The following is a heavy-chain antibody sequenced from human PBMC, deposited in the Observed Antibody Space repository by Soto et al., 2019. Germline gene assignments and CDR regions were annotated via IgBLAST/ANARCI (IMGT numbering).Heavy chain of an antibody. D-gene: IGHD3-22*01. CDR3: AQDLVVFVTSYYGLAV. Sequence: QVQLVESGGGVVQPGRSLRLSCSASGYTFSSYAMHWVRQAPGKGLEWVAAISYDGGNKYYADSLMGRFTISRDNSKTTLYLQMDRLRAEDTAVYYCAQDLVVFVTSYYGLAVGGPGTTVTVSS. V-gene: IGHV3-30*18. CDR1: GYTFSSYA. CDR2: ISYDGGNK. J-gene: IGHJ6*02.